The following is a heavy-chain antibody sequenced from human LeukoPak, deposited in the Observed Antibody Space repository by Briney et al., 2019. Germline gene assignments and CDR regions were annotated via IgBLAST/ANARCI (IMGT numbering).Heavy chain of an antibody. V-gene: IGHV3-7*01. CDR1: GFTFSSYW. Sequence: GGSLRLSCAASGFTFSSYWMSWVRQAPGKGLEWVANIKQDGSEKYYVDSVKGRFTISRDNAKNSLYLQMNSLRAEDTAVYYCARDRRCSSTSCPADDAFDIWGQGTLVTVS. J-gene: IGHJ3*02. D-gene: IGHD2-2*01. CDR3: ARDRRCSSTSCPADDAFDI. CDR2: IKQDGSEK.